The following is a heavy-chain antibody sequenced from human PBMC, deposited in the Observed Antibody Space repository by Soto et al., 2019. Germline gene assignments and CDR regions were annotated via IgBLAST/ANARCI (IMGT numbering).Heavy chain of an antibody. J-gene: IGHJ6*02. CDR3: ARDIVVVPAATKRGYFLPGMDV. Sequence: GASVKVSCKASGGTFSSYAISWVRQAPGQGLEWMGGIIPIFGTANYAQKFQGRVTITADKSTSTAYMELSSLRSEDTAVYYCARDIVVVPAATKRGYFLPGMDVWGQGTTVTVSS. V-gene: IGHV1-69*06. CDR1: GGTFSSYA. D-gene: IGHD2-2*01. CDR2: IIPIFGTA.